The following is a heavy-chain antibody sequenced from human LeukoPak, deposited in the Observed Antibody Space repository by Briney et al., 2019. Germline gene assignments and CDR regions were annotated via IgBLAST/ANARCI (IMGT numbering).Heavy chain of an antibody. J-gene: IGHJ6*03. CDR3: ARDPQTTVTTVHYYYYMDV. V-gene: IGHV1-2*02. CDR2: INPNSGGT. Sequence: ASVKVSFKASGYTFTGYYMHWVRQAPGQGLEWMGWINPNSGGTNYAQKFQGRVTMTRVTSISTAYMELSRLRSDDTAVYYCARDPQTTVTTVHYYYYMDVWVKGTTVTVSS. CDR1: GYTFTGYY. D-gene: IGHD4-11*01.